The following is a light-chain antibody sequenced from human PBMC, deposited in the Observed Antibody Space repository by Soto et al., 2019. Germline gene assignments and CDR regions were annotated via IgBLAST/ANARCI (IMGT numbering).Light chain of an antibody. CDR1: QSVSSSF. CDR3: EQYGSSPLT. V-gene: IGKV3-20*01. J-gene: IGKJ4*01. CDR2: GAS. Sequence: EIVLTQSPGTLSFSPGERATLSCRGSQSVSSSFLAWYQQTPGQAPRLLIYGASRRATGIPDRFSGRGSGTDFTLTISRLEPEDFAVYYCEQYGSSPLTFGGGTKVDIK.